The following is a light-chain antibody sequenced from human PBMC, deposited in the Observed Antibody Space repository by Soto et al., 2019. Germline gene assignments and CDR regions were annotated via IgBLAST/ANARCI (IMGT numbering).Light chain of an antibody. CDR2: GSS. V-gene: IGKV1-5*01. J-gene: IGKJ1*01. Sequence: DIQMTQSPSTLSGSVGDRVSITCRASQSIRTTVAWYQQIPGKAPRLLVYGSSNRESGVPARFSVSGSGIEFTLTISSLQFQDYAFYYCQQYFNWPLTWTFGPGTKVDIK. CDR3: QQYFNWPLTWT. CDR1: QSIRTT.